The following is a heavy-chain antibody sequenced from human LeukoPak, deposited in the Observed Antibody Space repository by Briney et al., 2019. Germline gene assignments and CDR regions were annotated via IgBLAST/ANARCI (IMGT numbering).Heavy chain of an antibody. CDR1: GGTFSSYA. CDR2: IIPIFGTA. CDR3: ARGYGSGNYYNVVDYYYGMDV. J-gene: IGHJ6*04. V-gene: IGHV1-69*06. Sequence: GASVKVSCKASGGTFSSYAISWVRQAPGQGLEWMGGIIPIFGTANYAQKFQGRVTITADKSTSTAYMELSSLRSEDTAVYYCARGYGSGNYYNVVDYYYGMDVWGKGTTVTVSS. D-gene: IGHD3-10*01.